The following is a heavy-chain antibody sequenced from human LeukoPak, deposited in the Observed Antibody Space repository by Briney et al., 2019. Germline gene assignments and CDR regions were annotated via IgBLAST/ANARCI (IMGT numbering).Heavy chain of an antibody. Sequence: ASVKVSCKASGYTFTGYYMHWVRQAPGQGLEWMGWISAYNGNTNYAQNLQGRVTMTTDTSTSTAYMELRSLRSDDTAVYYCARPRFPYYRLSGPDYYYMDVWGKGATVTVSS. V-gene: IGHV1-18*04. J-gene: IGHJ6*03. CDR3: ARPRFPYYRLSGPDYYYMDV. CDR2: ISAYNGNT. CDR1: GYTFTGYY. D-gene: IGHD3-10*01.